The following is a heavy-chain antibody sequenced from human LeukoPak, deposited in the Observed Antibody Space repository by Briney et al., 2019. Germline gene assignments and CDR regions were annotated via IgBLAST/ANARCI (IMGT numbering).Heavy chain of an antibody. V-gene: IGHV3-23*01. D-gene: IGHD6-13*01. Sequence: LGGSLRLTCAASGFTFSSYAMSCVRQAPGKGLEWVSSISGSGGSTYYADSVKGRFTISRDNSKNTLYLQMNSLRAEDTAVYYCAKSNSSWYWYIDYWGQGTLVTVYS. J-gene: IGHJ4*02. CDR3: AKSNSSWYWYIDY. CDR1: GFTFSSYA. CDR2: ISGSGGST.